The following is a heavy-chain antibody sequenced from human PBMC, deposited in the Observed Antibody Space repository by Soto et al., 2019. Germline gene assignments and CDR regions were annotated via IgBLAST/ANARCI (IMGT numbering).Heavy chain of an antibody. J-gene: IGHJ4*02. CDR1: GFRFSDFA. CDR2: ITGGGGST. Sequence: EVQLLVSGGGLLQPGGSLRLSCAASGFRFSDFAMSWVRQAPGKGLEWVSAITGGGGSTWYADSVKGRSTISRDNSKNTLYLQVNSLRAEDAAVYHCAKGSASARPYYFDYWGQGTLVTVSS. D-gene: IGHD6-6*01. CDR3: AKGSASARPYYFDY. V-gene: IGHV3-23*01.